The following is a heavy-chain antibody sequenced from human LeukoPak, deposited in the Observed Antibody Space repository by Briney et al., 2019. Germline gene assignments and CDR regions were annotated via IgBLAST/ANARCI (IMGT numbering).Heavy chain of an antibody. D-gene: IGHD5-18*01. CDR2: MNPNSGNT. J-gene: IGHJ4*02. Sequence: GASVKVSFKASGYTFTSYDINWVRQATGQGLEWMGWMNPNSGNTGYAQKFQGRVTMTRNTSISTAYMELSSLRSEDTAVYYCARGIDSYGCYVPDLNWGQGTLVTVSS. V-gene: IGHV1-8*01. CDR3: ARGIDSYGCYVPDLN. CDR1: GYTFTSYD.